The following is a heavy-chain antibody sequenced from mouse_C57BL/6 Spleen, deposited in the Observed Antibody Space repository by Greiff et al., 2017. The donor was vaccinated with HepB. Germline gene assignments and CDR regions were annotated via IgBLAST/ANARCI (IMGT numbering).Heavy chain of an antibody. J-gene: IGHJ3*01. CDR3: ATYGGSSGQACFDY. CDR1: GYTFTSYW. Sequence: QVQLQQPGAELVKPGASVKLSCKASGYTFTSYWMQWVKQRPGQGLEWIGEIDPSDSYTNYNQKFKGKATLTVDTSSSTAYMQLSSLTSEDSAVYYCATYGGSSGQACFDYWGQGTLVTVSS. CDR2: IDPSDSYT. D-gene: IGHD1-1*01. V-gene: IGHV1-50*01.